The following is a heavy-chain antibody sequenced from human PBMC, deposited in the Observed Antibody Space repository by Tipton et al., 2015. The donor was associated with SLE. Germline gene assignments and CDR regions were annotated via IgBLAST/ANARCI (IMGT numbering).Heavy chain of an antibody. CDR2: IYYSGST. D-gene: IGHD3-16*01. CDR1: GGSISSSSYY. J-gene: IGHJ2*01. CDR3: ARQRGYYDGTPFPPWNFDL. Sequence: LRLSCTVSGGSISSSSYYWGWIRQPPGKGLEWIGSIYYSGSTYYNPSLKSRVTISVDTSENHFSPNLNSVTAADTAVYFCARQRGYYDGTPFPPWNFDLWGRGTQVTVSS. V-gene: IGHV4-39*07.